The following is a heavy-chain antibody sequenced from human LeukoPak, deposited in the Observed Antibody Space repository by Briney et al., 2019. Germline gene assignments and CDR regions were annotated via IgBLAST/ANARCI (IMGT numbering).Heavy chain of an antibody. J-gene: IGHJ4*02. Sequence: SETLSLTCAVYGGSFSGYYWSWIRQPPGKGLEWIGEINHSGSTNYNPSLKSRVTISVDTSKNQFSLKLSSVTAADTAVYYCARHLQYYCGSGSYYTPWDYFDYWGQGTLVTVSS. CDR2: INHSGST. D-gene: IGHD3-10*01. CDR1: GGSFSGYY. V-gene: IGHV4-34*01. CDR3: ARHLQYYCGSGSYYTPWDYFDY.